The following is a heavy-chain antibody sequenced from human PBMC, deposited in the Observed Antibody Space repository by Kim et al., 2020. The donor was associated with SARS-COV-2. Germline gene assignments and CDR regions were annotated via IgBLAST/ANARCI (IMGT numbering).Heavy chain of an antibody. Sequence: SETLSLTCTVSGGSMSSSSYYWGWIRQPPGKGLEWIGSIYYSGSTYYNPSLKSRVTISVDTSKNQFSLKLSSVTAADTAVYYCARAPFDLYNWFDPWGQGTLVTVSS. D-gene: IGHD3-9*01. CDR1: GGSMSSSSYY. CDR3: ARAPFDLYNWFDP. V-gene: IGHV4-39*01. CDR2: IYYSGST. J-gene: IGHJ5*02.